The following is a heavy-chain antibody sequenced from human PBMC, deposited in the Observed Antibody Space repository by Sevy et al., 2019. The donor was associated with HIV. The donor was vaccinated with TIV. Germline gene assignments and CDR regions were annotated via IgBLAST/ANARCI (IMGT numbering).Heavy chain of an antibody. CDR1: GFTFSRYG. Sequence: GGSLRLSCGGFGFTFSRYGMHWVRQAPGKGLEWVAVITYEGSNKYYADSVKGRFNISRDNSKNTLYLQMNSLRAEDTAVYFCAKADDVSSVKTGGNFDSWGQGTLVTVSS. D-gene: IGHD3-3*01. J-gene: IGHJ4*02. CDR3: AKADDVSSVKTGGNFDS. CDR2: ITYEGSNK. V-gene: IGHV3-30*18.